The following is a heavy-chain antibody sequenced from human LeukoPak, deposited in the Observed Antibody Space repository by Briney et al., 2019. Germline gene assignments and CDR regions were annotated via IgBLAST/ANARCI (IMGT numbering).Heavy chain of an antibody. J-gene: IGHJ4*02. CDR1: GYTFSSYA. CDR3: AKGRQNFDY. CDR2: ISGSGGST. V-gene: IGHV3-23*01. Sequence: GGSLRLTYADCGYTFSSYAMSWVRQAPGKGLEWVSAISGSGGSTYYADSVKGRFTISRDNSKNTLYLQMSSLRAEDTAVYYCAKGRQNFDYWGQGTLVTVSS.